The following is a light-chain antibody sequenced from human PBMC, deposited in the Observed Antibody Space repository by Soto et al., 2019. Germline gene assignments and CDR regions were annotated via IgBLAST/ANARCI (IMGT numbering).Light chain of an antibody. CDR2: KAS. Sequence: DIQMTQSPSTLSGSVGDRVTITCRASQTISSWLAWYQQKPGKAPKLLIYKASTLKSGVPSRFSGSGFGTEFPLTISSLQPDDFATYYCQHYNSYSEAFGQGTKVELK. J-gene: IGKJ1*01. CDR1: QTISSW. V-gene: IGKV1-5*03. CDR3: QHYNSYSEA.